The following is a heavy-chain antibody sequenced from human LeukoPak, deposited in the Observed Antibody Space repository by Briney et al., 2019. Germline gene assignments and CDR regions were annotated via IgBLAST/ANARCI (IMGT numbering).Heavy chain of an antibody. Sequence: PAETLSLTCTVSGYSISSGYYWGWIRQPPGKGLEWIGCIYHSGSTYYNPSLKSRVTISVDTSKNQFSLKLSSVTAADTAVYYCARDGPYYYDSSGYYDAFDIWGQGTMVTVSS. D-gene: IGHD3-22*01. CDR3: ARDGPYYYDSSGYYDAFDI. J-gene: IGHJ3*02. V-gene: IGHV4-38-2*02. CDR2: IYHSGST. CDR1: GYSISSGYY.